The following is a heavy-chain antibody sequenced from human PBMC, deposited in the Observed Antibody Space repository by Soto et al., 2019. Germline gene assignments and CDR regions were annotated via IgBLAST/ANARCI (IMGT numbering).Heavy chain of an antibody. D-gene: IGHD3-10*01. Sequence: GGSLRLSCAASGFTFSSYAMSWVRQAPGKGLEWVSAISGSGGSTYYADSVKGRFTISRDNSKNTLYLQMNSLRAEDTAVYYCAKDPRESLLWFGELPPDYPYWGQGTLVTVSS. V-gene: IGHV3-23*01. CDR1: GFTFSSYA. CDR3: AKDPRESLLWFGELPPDYPY. CDR2: ISGSGGST. J-gene: IGHJ4*02.